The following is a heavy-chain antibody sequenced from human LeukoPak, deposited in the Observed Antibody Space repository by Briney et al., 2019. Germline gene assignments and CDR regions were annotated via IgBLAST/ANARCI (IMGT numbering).Heavy chain of an antibody. CDR3: ARGGGTYHVDY. CDR2: INPNSGGT. V-gene: IGHV1-2*02. D-gene: IGHD2-21*01. J-gene: IGHJ4*02. Sequence: GASEKVSCKASGYTFSAYYMHWVRQAPGEGLEWMGWINPNSGGTKYAQKFQGRVTMTRDTSISTVYMELSSLRSDDTAVYYCARGGGTYHVDYWGQGTLVTVSS. CDR1: GYTFSAYY.